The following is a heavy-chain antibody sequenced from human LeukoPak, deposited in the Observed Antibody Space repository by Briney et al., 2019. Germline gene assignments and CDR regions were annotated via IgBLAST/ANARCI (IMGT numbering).Heavy chain of an antibody. V-gene: IGHV4-59*01. J-gene: IGHJ4*02. CDR1: GGSMSSYY. CDR3: ARGSRIVVAVXFDY. D-gene: IGHD6-19*01. Sequence: SETLSLTCTVSGGSMSSYYWNWVRQPPGKGLEWIGYIYDRGSTNYNPSLKSRVTISLDTSKNQFSLELSSLTAADTAVYYCARGSRIVVAVXFDYWGQGTLVNVSS. CDR2: IYDRGST.